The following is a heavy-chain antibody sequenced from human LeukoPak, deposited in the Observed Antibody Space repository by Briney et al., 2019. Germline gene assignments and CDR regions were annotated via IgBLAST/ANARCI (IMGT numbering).Heavy chain of an antibody. D-gene: IGHD6-13*01. CDR3: AREQQLVSYYFDY. CDR2: ISDSGSTI. Sequence: LSGGSLRLSCAASGFTFSSSEMNWVRQAPEKGLEWVSYISDSGSTIYYADSVKGRFTISRDNAKNSLYLQMNSLRAEDTAVYYCAREQQLVSYYFDYWGQGTLVTVSS. J-gene: IGHJ4*02. CDR1: GFTFSSSE. V-gene: IGHV3-48*03.